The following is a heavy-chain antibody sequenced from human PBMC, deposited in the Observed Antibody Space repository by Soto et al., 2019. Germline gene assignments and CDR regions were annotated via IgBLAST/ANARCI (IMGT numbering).Heavy chain of an antibody. CDR1: GYSFTSLD. V-gene: IGHV1-8*01. CDR3: ARGVSAGVDY. Sequence: QVQLVQSGAEVREPGASVKVSCKASGYSFTSLDINWVRQTAGQGLEWMGWMQPSTGRTGYAQKFQGRVTMTRDTSINTAYMALTTLPSDDTAFYYCARGVSAGVDYWGQGTLVT. J-gene: IGHJ4*02. CDR2: MQPSTGRT. D-gene: IGHD1-26*01.